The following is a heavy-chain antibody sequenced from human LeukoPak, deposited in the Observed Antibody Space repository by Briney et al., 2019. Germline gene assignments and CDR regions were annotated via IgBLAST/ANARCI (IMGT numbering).Heavy chain of an antibody. D-gene: IGHD3-9*01. CDR1: GFTFSSYA. CDR3: AAEYYDILTGSNYYYGMDV. J-gene: IGHJ6*02. V-gene: IGHV3-23*01. CDR2: ISGSGGST. Sequence: GGFLRLSCAASGFTFSSYAMSWVRQAPGKGLEWVSAISGSGGSTYYADSVKGRFTISRDNSKNTLYLQMNSLRAEDTAVYYCAAEYYDILTGSNYYYGMDVWGQGTTVTVSS.